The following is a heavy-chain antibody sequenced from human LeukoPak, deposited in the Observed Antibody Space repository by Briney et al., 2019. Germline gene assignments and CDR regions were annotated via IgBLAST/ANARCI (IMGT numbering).Heavy chain of an antibody. J-gene: IGHJ5*02. V-gene: IGHV1-69*04. D-gene: IGHD5-24*01. CDR2: IIPILGIA. CDR3: ASPGWLQSPT. CDR1: GGTFSSYA. Sequence: GASVKVSCKPSGGTFSSYAIIWVRQAPGQGLEWMGRIIPILGIANYAQKFQGRVTITADKSTSTAYMELSSLRSEDTAVYYCASPGWLQSPTWGQGTLVTVSS.